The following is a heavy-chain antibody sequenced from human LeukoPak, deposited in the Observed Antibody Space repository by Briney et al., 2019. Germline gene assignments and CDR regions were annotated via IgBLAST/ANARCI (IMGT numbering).Heavy chain of an antibody. J-gene: IGHJ4*02. V-gene: IGHV3-74*01. D-gene: IGHD1-1*01. CDR3: ATDEAATGRLDY. CDR2: INSDGSST. Sequence: PGGSLRLSCAASGFTFRNYWMHWVRQAPGKGLVWVSRINSDGSSTSFADSVKGRFTTSRDNAENTLYLQINSLRAEDTAVYYCATDEAATGRLDYWGQGTLVTDSS. CDR1: GFTFRNYW.